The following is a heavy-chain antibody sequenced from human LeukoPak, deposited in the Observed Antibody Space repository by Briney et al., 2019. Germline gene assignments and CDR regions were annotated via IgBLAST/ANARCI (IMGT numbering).Heavy chain of an antibody. Sequence: PGGSLRLSCAASGVTFSDYYMSWIRQAPGKGLEWVSYISSSGSTIYYADSVKGRFTISRDNAKNSLYLQMNSLRAEDTAVYYCARVSQLAPNWFDPWGQGTLVTVSS. CDR2: ISSSGSTI. CDR1: GVTFSDYY. D-gene: IGHD6-6*01. J-gene: IGHJ5*02. CDR3: ARVSQLAPNWFDP. V-gene: IGHV3-11*01.